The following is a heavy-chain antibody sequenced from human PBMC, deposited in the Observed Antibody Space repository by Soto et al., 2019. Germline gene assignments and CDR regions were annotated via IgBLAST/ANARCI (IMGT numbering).Heavy chain of an antibody. Sequence: GGSLRLSCAASGFTFSSYTMNWVRQAPGKGLEWVAIISYDGSNKYYAASVKGRFTISRDNSKNMLSLQMNSLKAEDTAVYYCARELEAKPDWGQGTLVTVSS. CDR3: ARELEAKPD. CDR1: GFTFSSYT. V-gene: IGHV3-30-3*01. J-gene: IGHJ4*02. D-gene: IGHD3-3*01. CDR2: ISYDGSNK.